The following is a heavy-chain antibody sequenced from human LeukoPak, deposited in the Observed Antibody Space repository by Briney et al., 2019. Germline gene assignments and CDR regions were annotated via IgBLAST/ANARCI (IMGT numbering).Heavy chain of an antibody. V-gene: IGHV1-2*02. Sequence: ASVKVSCKASGYTFTGYYMHWVRQAPGQGLEWMGWINPNSGGTNYAQKFQGRVTMTRDTSISTAYMELSRLRSDDTAVYYCARKFGNYDSSGKTKPYGYWGQGTLVTVSS. D-gene: IGHD3-22*01. CDR2: INPNSGGT. CDR1: GYTFTGYY. CDR3: ARKFGNYDSSGKTKPYGY. J-gene: IGHJ4*02.